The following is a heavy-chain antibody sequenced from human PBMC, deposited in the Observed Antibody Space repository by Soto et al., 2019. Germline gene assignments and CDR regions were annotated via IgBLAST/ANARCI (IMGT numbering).Heavy chain of an antibody. Sequence: QVQLVESGGGVVQPGRSLRLSCAASGFTFSSYAMHWVRQAPGKGLEWVAVISYDGSNKYYADSVKGRFTISRDNSKNTLYLQMNSLRAEDTAVYYCARVSSSGWYSAYYYYGMDVWGQGTTVTVSS. V-gene: IGHV3-30-3*01. J-gene: IGHJ6*02. CDR3: ARVSSSGWYSAYYYYGMDV. CDR1: GFTFSSYA. CDR2: ISYDGSNK. D-gene: IGHD6-19*01.